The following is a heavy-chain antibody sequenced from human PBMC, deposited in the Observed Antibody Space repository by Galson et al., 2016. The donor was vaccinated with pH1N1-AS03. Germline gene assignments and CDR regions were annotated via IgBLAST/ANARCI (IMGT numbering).Heavy chain of an antibody. D-gene: IGHD4-23*01. V-gene: IGHV3-7*01. CDR1: GFTFSSYW. J-gene: IGHJ4*02. Sequence: SLRLSCAASGFTFSSYWMTWVRQAPGKGLEWVANIKQDGSVEYYVDSVKGRFTISRDNAQNSLYLQMNSLRDEDTAVYSCARAVGGGDSFWGQGTLVTVSA. CDR3: ARAVGGGDSF. CDR2: IKQDGSVE.